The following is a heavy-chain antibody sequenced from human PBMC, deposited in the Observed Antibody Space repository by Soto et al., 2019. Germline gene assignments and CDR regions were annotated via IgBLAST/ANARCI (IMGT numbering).Heavy chain of an antibody. CDR3: AGVECRVVITAIHYFQN. CDR1: GCAFCGYY. Sequence: LSXTFTVHGCAFCGYYLSWIRLRPGKGLEWMGEINHSVITNYHPSLNSRVTISVDTSKNQFSLKLSSVNAADTAVYYCAGVECRVVITAIHYFQNWGQGTLVTVSS. V-gene: IGHV4-34*01. J-gene: IGHJ1*01. D-gene: IGHD2-21*02. CDR2: INHSVIT.